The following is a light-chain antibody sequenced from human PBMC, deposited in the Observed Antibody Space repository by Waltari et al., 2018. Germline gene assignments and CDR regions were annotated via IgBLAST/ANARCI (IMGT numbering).Light chain of an antibody. CDR1: KSINSL. J-gene: IGKJ1*01. CDR3: QQYNGYSRT. Sequence: DIQMTQSPSTLSASVGDRVTITFRASKSINSLLAWYQQKPGKTPKLLVSKASSLESGVPSRFSGSGSGTEFTLTISSLQPDDFATYYCQQYNGYSRTFGQGTRVEIK. CDR2: KAS. V-gene: IGKV1-5*03.